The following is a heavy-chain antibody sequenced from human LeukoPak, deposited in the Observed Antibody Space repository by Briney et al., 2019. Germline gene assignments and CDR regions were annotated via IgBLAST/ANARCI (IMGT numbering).Heavy chain of an antibody. D-gene: IGHD3-10*01. CDR1: GFRFSSYS. CDR3: ARILYVSGIYGVFDI. Sequence: GALRLSCAASGFRFSSYSMNWVRQSPGKGLEWVSYISGGSNSMNYADSVKGRFTISRDSAKNSLYLQMNSLRDEDTAVYYCARILYVSGIYGVFDIWGQGTMVTVSS. J-gene: IGHJ3*02. CDR2: ISGGSNSM. V-gene: IGHV3-48*02.